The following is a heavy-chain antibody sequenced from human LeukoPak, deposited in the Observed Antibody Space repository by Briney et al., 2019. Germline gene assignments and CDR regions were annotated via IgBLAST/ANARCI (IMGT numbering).Heavy chain of an antibody. CDR1: GYTFTGYY. D-gene: IGHD4-17*01. V-gene: IGHV1-2*02. CDR2: INPNSGGT. J-gene: IGHJ4*02. Sequence: GASVKVSCKASGYTFTGYYMHWVRQAPGQGLEWMGWINPNSGGTNYAQKFQGRVTKTRDTSISTAYMELSRLRSDDTAVYYCAGVAYGDYAQTRAPFDYWGQGTLVTVSS. CDR3: AGVAYGDYAQTRAPFDY.